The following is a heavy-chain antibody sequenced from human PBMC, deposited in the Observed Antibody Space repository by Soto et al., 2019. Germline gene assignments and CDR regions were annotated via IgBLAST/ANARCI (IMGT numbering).Heavy chain of an antibody. CDR1: GYTFSSYG. Sequence: QVPLVQSGAEVKKPGASVKVSCKASGYTFSSYGISWVRQAPGQGLQWVGWISACNGNTNYAQKLQGRVTMTRDTSTTTAYMELRSLRADDTAVYYCARSLGSSSWYDYWGQGTLVTVSS. CDR2: ISACNGNT. J-gene: IGHJ4*02. CDR3: ARSLGSSSWYDY. V-gene: IGHV1-18*01. D-gene: IGHD6-13*01.